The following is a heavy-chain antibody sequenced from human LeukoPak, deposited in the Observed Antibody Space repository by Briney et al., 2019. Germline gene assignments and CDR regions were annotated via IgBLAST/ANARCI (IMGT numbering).Heavy chain of an antibody. V-gene: IGHV4-34*01. Sequence: KPSETLSLTCKVSNYTMNSGYYWSWIRQTPGYGLEWIGETTHSGSTDYSPSLKSRVSVSVDTSKNQFSLRLTSVTAADTAVYYCARRSVWIAARPPFDYWGQGTLVTVSS. CDR3: ARRSVWIAARPPFDY. CDR1: NYTMNSGYY. D-gene: IGHD6-6*01. J-gene: IGHJ4*02. CDR2: TTHSGST.